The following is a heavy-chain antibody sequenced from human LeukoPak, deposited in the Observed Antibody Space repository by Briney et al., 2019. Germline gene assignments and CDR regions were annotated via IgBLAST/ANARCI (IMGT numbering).Heavy chain of an antibody. CDR3: ARADGQWLGKIDY. V-gene: IGHV4-30-2*01. J-gene: IGHJ4*02. CDR1: GDSISSGGYS. Sequence: SQTLSLTCAVSGDSISSGGYSWSWIRQPPGKGLEWIGYIYHSGSTYYNPSVKSRVTISVDRSKNQFSLKLSSVTAADTAVYYCARADGQWLGKIDYWGQGTLVTVSS. D-gene: IGHD6-19*01. CDR2: IYHSGST.